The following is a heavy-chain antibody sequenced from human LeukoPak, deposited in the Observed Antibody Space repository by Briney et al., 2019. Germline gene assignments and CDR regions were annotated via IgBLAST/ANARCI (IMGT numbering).Heavy chain of an antibody. J-gene: IGHJ3*02. D-gene: IGHD2-2*01. CDR1: GGSISSYY. V-gene: IGHV4-4*07. CDR3: ARDPVVVPAEGAFDI. Sequence: SETLSLTCTVSGGSISSYYWSWIRQPAGKGLEWIGRIYTSGSTNYNPSLKSQVTMSVDTSKNQFSLKLSSVTAADTAVYYCARDPVVVPAEGAFDIWGQGTMVTVSS. CDR2: IYTSGST.